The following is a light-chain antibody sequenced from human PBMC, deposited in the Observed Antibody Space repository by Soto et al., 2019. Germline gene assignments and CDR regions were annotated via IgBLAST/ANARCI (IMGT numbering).Light chain of an antibody. CDR3: AAWDDSLNGYV. CDR2: SNN. V-gene: IGLV1-44*01. CDR1: SSNIGSNT. Sequence: QSVLTQPPSASGTPGQRVTISCSGSSSNIGSNTVNWYQQLPGPSPKLLIYSNNQRPSGVPDRFSGSKSGTSASLAISGLQSEDYADYYCAAWDDSLNGYVFGTGTKVAVL. J-gene: IGLJ1*01.